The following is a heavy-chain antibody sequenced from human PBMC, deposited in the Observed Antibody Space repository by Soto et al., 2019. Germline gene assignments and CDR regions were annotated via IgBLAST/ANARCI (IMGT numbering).Heavy chain of an antibody. Sequence: QVQLVQSGAEVKKPGASVKVSCKVSGYTLTELSMHWVRQAPGKGLEWTGGFDPEDGETIYAQKFQGRVTMTADTSTDTAYMELGSLRSEFTAVYYCATTKWGDSDAFDIWGQGTMVTVSS. J-gene: IGHJ3*02. D-gene: IGHD2-21*02. CDR2: FDPEDGET. CDR3: ATTKWGDSDAFDI. CDR1: GYTLTELS. V-gene: IGHV1-24*01.